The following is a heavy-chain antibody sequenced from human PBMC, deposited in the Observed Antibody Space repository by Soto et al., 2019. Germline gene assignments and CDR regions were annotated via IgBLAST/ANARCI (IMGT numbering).Heavy chain of an antibody. CDR2: ISGSGGST. Sequence: GSLRHSCTASGCTFSTYPKSWVRQAPGKGLEWVSAISGSGGSTYFADSVKGRFTISRDNSKNPLYQQMDSLRAEDTADFFFSQWYGDHRDIHSFPTRGSSDL. D-gene: IGHD3-10*01. CDR1: GCTFSTYP. CDR3: SQWYGDHRDIHSFPTRGSSDL. J-gene: IGHJ2*01. V-gene: IGHV3-23*01.